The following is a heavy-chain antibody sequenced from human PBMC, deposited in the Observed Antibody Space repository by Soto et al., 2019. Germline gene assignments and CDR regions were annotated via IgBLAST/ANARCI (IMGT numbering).Heavy chain of an antibody. CDR1: GYTFTGYY. CDR3: ARHLKYSSGWYTWGY. V-gene: IGHV1-2*02. J-gene: IGHJ4*02. CDR2: INPNSGGT. D-gene: IGHD6-19*01. Sequence: ASVKVSCKASGYTFTGYYMHWVRQAPGQGLEWMGWINPNSGGTNYAQKFQGRVTMTRDTSISTAYMELSRLRSDDTDVYYCARHLKYSSGWYTWGYWGQGTLVTV.